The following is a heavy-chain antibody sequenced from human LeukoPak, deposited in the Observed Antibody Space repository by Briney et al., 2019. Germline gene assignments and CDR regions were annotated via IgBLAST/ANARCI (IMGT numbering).Heavy chain of an antibody. CDR2: INHSGST. Sequence: SETLSLTCAVYGGSFSGYYWRWIRQPPGKGLEWIGDINHSGSTNYNPSLKSRVTISVDTSKNQFSLKLSSVTAADTAVYYCARGGVEIRFFDYWGQGTLVTVSS. CDR1: GGSFSGYY. V-gene: IGHV4-34*01. J-gene: IGHJ4*02. CDR3: ARGGVEIRFFDY. D-gene: IGHD3-3*01.